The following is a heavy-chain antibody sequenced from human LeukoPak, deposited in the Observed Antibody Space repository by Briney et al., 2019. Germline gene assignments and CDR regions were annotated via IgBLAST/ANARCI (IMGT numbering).Heavy chain of an antibody. J-gene: IGHJ5*02. Sequence: GASVKVSCKASGYTFTSYGISWVRQAPGQGLEWMGWISAYNGNTNYAQKLQGRVTMTTDTSTSTAYMELRSLRSDDTAVYYCARPIDVVPAAVSLVGGWFDPWGQGTLVTVSS. CDR2: ISAYNGNT. CDR3: ARPIDVVPAAVSLVGGWFDP. V-gene: IGHV1-18*01. CDR1: GYTFTSYG. D-gene: IGHD2-2*01.